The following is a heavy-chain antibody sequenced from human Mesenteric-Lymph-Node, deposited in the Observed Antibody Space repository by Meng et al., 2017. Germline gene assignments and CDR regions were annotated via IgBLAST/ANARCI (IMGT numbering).Heavy chain of an antibody. D-gene: IGHD4-11*01. CDR1: GFTVSSNY. J-gene: IGHJ6*02. CDR2: IYSGGST. V-gene: IGHV3-53*01. CDR3: ARVRVTTLLVDYYYGMDV. Sequence: GGSLRLSCAASGFTVSSNYMSWVRQAPGKGLEWVSVIYSGGSTYYADSVKGRFTISRDNSKNTLYLQMNSLRAEDTAVYYCARVRVTTLLVDYYYGMDVWGQGTTVTVSS.